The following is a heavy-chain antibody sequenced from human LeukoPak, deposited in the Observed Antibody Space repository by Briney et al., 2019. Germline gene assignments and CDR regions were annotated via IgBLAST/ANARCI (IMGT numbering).Heavy chain of an antibody. CDR3: ARDQDYGGNPNDAFDI. CDR2: INPSGGST. V-gene: IGHV1-46*01. J-gene: IGHJ3*02. Sequence: ASVKVSCKASGYTFTCYRMHWVRQAPGQGLEWMGIINPSGGSTRYAQKFQDRVTMTRDTSTSTVYMELSSLRSEDTAVYYCARDQDYGGNPNDAFDIWGQGTMVTVSS. D-gene: IGHD4-23*01. CDR1: GYTFTCYR.